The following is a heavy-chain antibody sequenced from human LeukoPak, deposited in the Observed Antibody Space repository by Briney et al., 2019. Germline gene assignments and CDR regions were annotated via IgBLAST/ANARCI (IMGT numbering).Heavy chain of an antibody. V-gene: IGHV4-59*08. CDR1: GGFISSYY. CDR3: ARSRSPRIVATTPGYFDY. J-gene: IGHJ4*02. CDR2: IYYSGST. D-gene: IGHD5-12*01. Sequence: PSETLSLTCTVSGGFISSYYWSWIRQPPGKGLEWIGYIYYSGSTNYNPSLKSRVTISVDTSKNQFSLKLSSVTAADTAVYYCARSRSPRIVATTPGYFDYWAREPWSPSPQ.